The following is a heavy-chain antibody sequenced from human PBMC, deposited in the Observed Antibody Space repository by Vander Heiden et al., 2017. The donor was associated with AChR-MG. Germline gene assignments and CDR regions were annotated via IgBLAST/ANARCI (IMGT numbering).Heavy chain of an antibody. J-gene: IGHJ4*02. CDR1: GFTFSSYD. CDR3: ARGDGYNHFDY. CDR2: IGTAGDT. V-gene: IGHV3-13*01. D-gene: IGHD5-12*01. Sequence: EVQLVESGGGLVQPGGSLRLPCAASGFTFSSYDMHWVRQATGKGLEWVSAIGTAGDTYYPGSVKGRFTISRENAKNSLYLQMNSLRAGDTAVYYCARGDGYNHFDYWGQGTLVTVSS.